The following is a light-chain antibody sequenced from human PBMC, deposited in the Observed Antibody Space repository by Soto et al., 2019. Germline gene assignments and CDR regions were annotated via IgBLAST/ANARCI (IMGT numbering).Light chain of an antibody. J-gene: IGLJ3*02. CDR2: DAT. CDR3: LLVYGGPQV. V-gene: IGLV7-46*01. CDR1: TGAVTSGHY. Sequence: QAVVTQEPSLTVSPGGTVTLTCGSSTGAVTSGHYPYWFQLKPGQAPKTLIYDATNRHSWTPARFSGSLLGGKAALTLSGAQPEDEAEYYCLLVYGGPQVFGGGTQLTVL.